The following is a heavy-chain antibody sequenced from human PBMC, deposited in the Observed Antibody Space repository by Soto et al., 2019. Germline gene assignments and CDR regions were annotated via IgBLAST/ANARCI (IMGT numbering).Heavy chain of an antibody. D-gene: IGHD6-19*01. CDR3: ARGSRPLSGWTDY. CDR2: IYSDGST. V-gene: IGHV3-53*01. CDR1: GFTVSNNY. Sequence: PGGSLRLSCAASGFTVSNNYMIWVRQAPGKGLEWVSVIYSDGSTYSASSVKGRFTISRDNSKNTLYLQMNSLRAEDTAVYYCARGSRPLSGWTDYWGLGTLVTVSS. J-gene: IGHJ4*02.